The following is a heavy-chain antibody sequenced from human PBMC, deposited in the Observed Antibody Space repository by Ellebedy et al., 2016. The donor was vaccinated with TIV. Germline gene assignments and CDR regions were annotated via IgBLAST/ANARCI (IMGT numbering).Heavy chain of an antibody. Sequence: SETLSLTXSVSGGSISSYYWAWIRQSAGKGLEWIGRIYTGGSTNYNPSLQSRVTISVDPSKNQFSVTLNSVTAADTAVYYCAKSGTTGSYYYMDVWGKGTTVTVSS. V-gene: IGHV4-4*07. CDR3: AKSGTTGSYYYMDV. D-gene: IGHD1-1*01. J-gene: IGHJ6*03. CDR1: GGSISSYY. CDR2: IYTGGST.